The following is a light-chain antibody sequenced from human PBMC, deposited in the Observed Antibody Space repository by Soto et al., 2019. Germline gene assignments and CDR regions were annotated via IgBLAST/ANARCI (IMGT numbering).Light chain of an antibody. J-gene: IGKJ2*01. CDR2: GAS. CDR3: QQYNNWPPYT. Sequence: EKVMTQSPATLSVSPGERATLSCRASQSVSSNLAWYQQKPGQAPRLLIYGASTRATGIPARFSGSGSGTAFTLTISSLQSEDFAVYYCQQYNNWPPYTFGQGTKLEI. V-gene: IGKV3-15*01. CDR1: QSVSSN.